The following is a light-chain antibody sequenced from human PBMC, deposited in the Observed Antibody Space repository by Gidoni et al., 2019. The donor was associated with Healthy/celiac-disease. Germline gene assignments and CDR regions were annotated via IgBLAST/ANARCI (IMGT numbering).Light chain of an antibody. J-gene: IGLJ2*01. CDR2: EDS. CDR1: ALPKQY. Sequence: SDELTQPPPVSVSPGQTARITCSGDALPKQYAYWYQQKPGQAPVLVIYEDSERPSGIPERFSGSSSGTTVTLTISGVQAEDEADYYCQSADSSGTYVVFGGGTKLTVL. CDR3: QSADSSGTYVV. V-gene: IGLV3-25*03.